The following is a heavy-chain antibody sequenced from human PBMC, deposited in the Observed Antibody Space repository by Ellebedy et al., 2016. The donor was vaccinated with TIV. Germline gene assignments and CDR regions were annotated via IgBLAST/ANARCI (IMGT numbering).Heavy chain of an antibody. CDR1: GGSISSYY. Sequence: MPGGSLRLSCTVSGGSISSYYWSWIRQPPGKGLEWIGYIYYSGSTNYNPSLKSRVTISVDTSKNQFSLKLSSVTAADTAVYYCARGYDPGAFDIWGQGTMVTVSS. J-gene: IGHJ3*02. CDR2: IYYSGST. CDR3: ARGYDPGAFDI. V-gene: IGHV4-59*01. D-gene: IGHD3-16*01.